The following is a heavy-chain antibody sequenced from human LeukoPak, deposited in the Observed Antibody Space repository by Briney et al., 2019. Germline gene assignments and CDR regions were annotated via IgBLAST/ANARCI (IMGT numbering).Heavy chain of an antibody. J-gene: IGHJ3*02. Sequence: SETLSLTCTVSGGSVSSYYWSWIRQPAGKGLEWIGRIDTSGRTSYNPSLTSRVTMSVDTSKNHFSLRLSSVTAADTAVYYCARDLAEALDIWGQGTMVTVSS. V-gene: IGHV4-4*07. CDR3: ARDLAEALDI. CDR2: IDTSGRT. CDR1: GGSVSSYY.